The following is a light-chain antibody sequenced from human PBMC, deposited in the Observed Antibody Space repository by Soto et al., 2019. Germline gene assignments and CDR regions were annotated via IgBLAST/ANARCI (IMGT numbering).Light chain of an antibody. CDR3: QQYENLPRFI. J-gene: IGKJ3*01. CDR1: HDIGNY. CDR2: YAS. V-gene: IGKV1-33*01. Sequence: DIQMTQSPSSLSASVGDRVTITCLASHDIGNYLNWHQQKPGKAPKLLIYYASNLETGVSSRFSGSGSGTDFTFTISSLQPEDIATYFCQQYENLPRFIFGPGTKVDIK.